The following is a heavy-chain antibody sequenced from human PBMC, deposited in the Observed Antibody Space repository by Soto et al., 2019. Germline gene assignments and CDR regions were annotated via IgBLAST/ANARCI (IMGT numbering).Heavy chain of an antibody. D-gene: IGHD4-17*01. V-gene: IGHV3-23*01. Sequence: GGSLRLSCAASGFTLSSYAMIWVRQAPGKGLEWVSAISGSGGSTYYADSVKGRFTISRDNSKNTLYLQMNSLRAEDTAVYYCAKGTDYGDYEFDYWGQGTLVTVSS. J-gene: IGHJ4*02. CDR3: AKGTDYGDYEFDY. CDR2: ISGSGGST. CDR1: GFTLSSYA.